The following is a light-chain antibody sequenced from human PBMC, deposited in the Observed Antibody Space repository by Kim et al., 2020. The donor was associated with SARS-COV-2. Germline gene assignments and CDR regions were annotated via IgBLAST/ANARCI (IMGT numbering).Light chain of an antibody. V-gene: IGKV3-15*01. Sequence: EIIMTQSPATLSVSPGERATLSCRASQSVGTTLVWYQQKAGQAPRLLIYAASAGATGVPARFSGSGSGTEFTLTISSPQPEDSAVYYCQQHNNWAYTLGKGTKLEI. CDR1: QSVGTT. CDR3: QQHNNWAYT. CDR2: AAS. J-gene: IGKJ2*01.